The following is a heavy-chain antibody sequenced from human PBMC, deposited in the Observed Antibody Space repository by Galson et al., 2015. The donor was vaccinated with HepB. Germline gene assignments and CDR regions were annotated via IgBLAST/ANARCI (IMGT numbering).Heavy chain of an antibody. CDR1: GGSLGIGYYY. CDR2: THYSGST. V-gene: IGHV4-31*03. D-gene: IGHD3-10*01. J-gene: IGHJ4*02. CDR3: ARGSEDNYGSFDY. Sequence: TCTVSGGSLGIGYYYWSWIRPHPGKGLEWIGYTHYSGSTYYNPSLRGRLTISEGMSKNQFSLKLSAVTAADTAIYYCARGSEDNYGSFDYWGQGTLVTVS.